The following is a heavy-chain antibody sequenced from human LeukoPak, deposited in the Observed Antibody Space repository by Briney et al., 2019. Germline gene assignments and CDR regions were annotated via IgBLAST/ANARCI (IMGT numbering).Heavy chain of an antibody. CDR1: GGSFSGYY. D-gene: IGHD4-17*01. Sequence: PSETLSLTCAVYGGSFSGYYWSWIRQPPGKGLEWIGEINHSGSTNYNPSLKSRVTISVDTSKNQFSLRLTSVTAADTAVYYCARGRQVTTKYFDLWGRGTLVTVSS. V-gene: IGHV4-34*01. CDR2: INHSGST. J-gene: IGHJ2*01. CDR3: ARGRQVTTKYFDL.